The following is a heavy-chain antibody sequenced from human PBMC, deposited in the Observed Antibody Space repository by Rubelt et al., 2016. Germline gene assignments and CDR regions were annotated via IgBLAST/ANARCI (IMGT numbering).Heavy chain of an antibody. CDR3: AITRPDYSRHSWAKGNDY. Sequence: QVQLVQSGAEGKKPGASVKVSCKASGYTFTTYGISWLRQAPGQGVEWMGWISTYNGNTTYAQKLQDEVTMTPDTSTSTAYMELRSLRSDDTAVYYCAITRPDYSRHSWAKGNDYWGQGNLITVSS. CDR2: ISTYNGNT. J-gene: IGHJ4*02. V-gene: IGHV1-18*01. D-gene: IGHD4-11*01. CDR1: GYTFTTYG.